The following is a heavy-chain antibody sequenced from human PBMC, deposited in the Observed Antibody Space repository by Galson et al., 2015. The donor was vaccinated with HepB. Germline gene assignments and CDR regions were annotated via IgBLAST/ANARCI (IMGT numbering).Heavy chain of an antibody. Sequence: LRLSCAASGFTFSSYAMHWVRQAPGKGLEWVAVISYDGSNKYYADSVKGRFTISRDNSKNTLYLQMNSLRAEDTAVYYCARKYDSSGYYYFGYFDYWGQGTLVTVSS. CDR1: GFTFSSYA. V-gene: IGHV3-30*04. CDR3: ARKYDSSGYYYFGYFDY. J-gene: IGHJ4*02. D-gene: IGHD3-22*01. CDR2: ISYDGSNK.